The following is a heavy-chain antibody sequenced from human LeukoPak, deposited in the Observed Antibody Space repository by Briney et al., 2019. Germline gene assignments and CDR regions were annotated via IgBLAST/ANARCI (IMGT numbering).Heavy chain of an antibody. CDR3: AIYNYYDSSGYYSTTNNWFDP. J-gene: IGHJ5*02. CDR1: GYTFTSYD. V-gene: IGHV1-8*01. D-gene: IGHD3-22*01. CDR2: MSPNSGNT. Sequence: ASVKVSCKASGYTFTSYDINWMRQATGQGLGWMGWMSPNSGNTGYAQKFQGRVTMTRNTSISTAYMELSSLRSEDTAVYYCAIYNYYDSSGYYSTTNNWFDPWGQGTLVTVSS.